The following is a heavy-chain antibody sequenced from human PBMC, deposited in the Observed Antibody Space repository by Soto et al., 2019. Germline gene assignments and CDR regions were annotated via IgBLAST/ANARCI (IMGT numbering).Heavy chain of an antibody. J-gene: IGHJ4*02. CDR2: ISSSSSTI. V-gene: IGHV3-48*01. CDR1: GFTFSSYS. Sequence: EVQLVESGGGLVQPGGSLRLSCAASGFTFSSYSMNWVRQAPGQGLEWVSYISSSSSTIYYADSVKGRFTISRDNAKNSLYLQMNSLRAEDTAVYYCASQSWQWLEWGYWGQGSLVTVSS. D-gene: IGHD6-19*01. CDR3: ASQSWQWLEWGY.